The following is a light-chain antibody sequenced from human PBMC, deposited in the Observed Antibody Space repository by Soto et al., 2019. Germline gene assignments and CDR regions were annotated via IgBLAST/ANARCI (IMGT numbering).Light chain of an antibody. CDR2: GAS. CDR1: QSVTNNF. V-gene: IGKV3-20*01. Sequence: IVLTQSPGTLSLSPGERATLSCGASQSVTNNFLAWYQQKPGQAPRLLLYGASSSATGVPDRFSGSGSGTDFTITISRLEPGDFAVYYCQQYGTPLFTFGPGPKVDIK. J-gene: IGKJ3*01. CDR3: QQYGTPLFT.